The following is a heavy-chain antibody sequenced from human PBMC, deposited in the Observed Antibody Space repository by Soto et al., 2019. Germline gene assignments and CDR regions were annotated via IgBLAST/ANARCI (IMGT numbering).Heavy chain of an antibody. CDR1: GYTFTSYG. CDR2: ISAYNGNT. D-gene: IGHD6-19*01. V-gene: IGHV1-18*04. CDR3: ATDPRSGWYPY. Sequence: ASVKVSCKASGYTFTSYGISWVRQAPGQGLEWMGWISAYNGNTNYAQKLQGRVTMTTDTSTSTAYMELRSLKSDDTAVYYCATDPRSGWYPYWGQGTLVTVSS. J-gene: IGHJ4*02.